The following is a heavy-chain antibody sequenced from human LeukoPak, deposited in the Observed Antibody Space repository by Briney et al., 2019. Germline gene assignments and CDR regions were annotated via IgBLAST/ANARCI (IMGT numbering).Heavy chain of an antibody. CDR1: GGSIGSYY. J-gene: IGHJ4*02. CDR2: IHSSTSK. Sequence: SETLSLTCTVSGGSIGSYYRSWIRQPAGKGLEWIGRIHSSTSKNYNPSIKSRVTMSLDTSKNQFYLKVDSVTAADTAIYYCAREAVDYGSGSLDYWGQGILVAVSS. D-gene: IGHD3-10*01. CDR3: AREAVDYGSGSLDY. V-gene: IGHV4-4*07.